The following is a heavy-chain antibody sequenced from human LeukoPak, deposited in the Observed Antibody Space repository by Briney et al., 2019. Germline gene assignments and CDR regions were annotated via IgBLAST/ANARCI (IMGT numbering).Heavy chain of an antibody. CDR3: ASGSVVTALDQ. V-gene: IGHV4-59*01. CDR1: GGSITTYY. CDR2: VYYTGNT. D-gene: IGHD2-21*02. Sequence: PSETLSLTCAVSGGSITTYYWTWIRQPPRQALEWIGYVYYTGNTKYKPCLESRVTMSIDTSKNEFSLKIYAVNAADTAVYFCASGSVVTALDQWGQGTLVTVSS. J-gene: IGHJ4*02.